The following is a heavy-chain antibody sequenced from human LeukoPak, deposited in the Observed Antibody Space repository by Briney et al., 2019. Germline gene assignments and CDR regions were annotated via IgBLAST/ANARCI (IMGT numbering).Heavy chain of an antibody. CDR3: AKDLWFGEGPNWFDP. D-gene: IGHD3-10*01. CDR1: GFTFSSYA. V-gene: IGHV3-23*01. Sequence: GGSLRLSCAASGFTFSSYAMSWVRQAPGKGLEWVSAISGSGGSTYYADSVKGRFTISRDNSKNTLYLQMNSLRAEDTAVYYCAKDLWFGEGPNWFDPWGQGTLVTVSS. CDR2: ISGSGGST. J-gene: IGHJ5*02.